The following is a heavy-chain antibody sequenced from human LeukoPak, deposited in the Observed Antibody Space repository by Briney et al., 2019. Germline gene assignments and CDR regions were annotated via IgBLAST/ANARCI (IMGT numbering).Heavy chain of an antibody. V-gene: IGHV1-69*01. D-gene: IGHD3-3*01. CDR1: GGTFSSYG. CDR3: ARGRRDFGWAADALDI. Sequence: GSSVKLSCKTSGGTFSSYGISWVRQAPGQGLEWMGGIIPIFGTANYAQRFQGRVTITADESTSTAYMELSSLRFEDTAMYYCARGRRDFGWAADALDIWGQGTMVTVSS. CDR2: IIPIFGTA. J-gene: IGHJ3*02.